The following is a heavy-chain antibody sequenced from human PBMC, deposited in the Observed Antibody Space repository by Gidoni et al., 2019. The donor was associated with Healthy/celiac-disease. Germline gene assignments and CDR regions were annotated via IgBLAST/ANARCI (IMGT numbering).Heavy chain of an antibody. Sequence: QLQLQESGPGLVKPSETLPLTCTVSGGYISRSSYYWGWIRQPPGKGLEGIGSIYYSASTYYNPSLKSRVTISVDTSKKQFSLKLSYVTAADKAVYYCARCANYGDYGEVYYFDYWGQGTLVTVSS. J-gene: IGHJ4*02. CDR2: IYYSAST. CDR3: ARCANYGDYGEVYYFDY. V-gene: IGHV4-39*01. D-gene: IGHD4-17*01. CDR1: GGYISRSSYY.